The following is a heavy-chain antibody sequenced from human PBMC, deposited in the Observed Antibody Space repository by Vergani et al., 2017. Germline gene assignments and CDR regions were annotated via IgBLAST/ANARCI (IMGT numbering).Heavy chain of an antibody. Sequence: QLQLQESGPGLVKPSETLSLTCTVSGGSISSSSYYWGWIRQPPGKGLEWIGSIYTSGSPNYNPSLKSLVTISVDTSKNQFSLKLSSVTAADTAVYYCARESSCWHGGVDYWGQGTLVTVSS. CDR2: IYTSGSP. V-gene: IGHV4-39*07. CDR3: ARESSCWHGGVDY. CDR1: GGSISSSSYY. D-gene: IGHD6-19*01. J-gene: IGHJ4*02.